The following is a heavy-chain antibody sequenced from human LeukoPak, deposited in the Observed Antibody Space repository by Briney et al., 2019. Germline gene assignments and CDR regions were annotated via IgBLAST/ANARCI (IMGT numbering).Heavy chain of an antibody. Sequence: SETLSLTCTVSGGSISRGSYYWGWIRQPPGKGLEWIGSIYYSGSTYYSPSLKSRVTISVDTSKNQFSLRLSSVTAADTAVYYCARSFGEVSHFDYWGQGTLVTVSS. J-gene: IGHJ4*02. CDR2: IYYSGST. D-gene: IGHD3-10*01. CDR1: GGSISRGSYY. CDR3: ARSFGEVSHFDY. V-gene: IGHV4-39*07.